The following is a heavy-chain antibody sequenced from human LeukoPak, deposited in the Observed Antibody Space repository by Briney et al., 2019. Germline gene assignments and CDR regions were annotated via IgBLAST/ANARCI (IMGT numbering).Heavy chain of an antibody. J-gene: IGHJ4*02. Sequence: PGGSLRLSCAASGFTFSNYGMNWVRQAPGKGLECVSGITSGGSTYYADSVKGRFTISRDNSKNTLYLQMNSLRAEDTAVYYCAKGAYYADWGQGTLVTVSS. CDR3: AKGAYYAD. CDR1: GFTFSNYG. CDR2: ITSGGST. D-gene: IGHD3-3*01. V-gene: IGHV3-23*01.